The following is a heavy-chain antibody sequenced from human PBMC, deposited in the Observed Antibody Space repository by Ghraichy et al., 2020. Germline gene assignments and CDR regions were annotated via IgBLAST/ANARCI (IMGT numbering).Heavy chain of an antibody. V-gene: IGHV3-23*01. Sequence: GGSLRLSCAASGFTFSSYAMSWVRQAPGKGLEWVSAISGSGGSTYYADSVKGRFTISRDNSKNTLYLQMNSLRAEDTAVYYCAKDPTDITILPWGNFDYWGQGTLVTVSS. D-gene: IGHD3-3*01. CDR2: ISGSGGST. CDR1: GFTFSSYA. J-gene: IGHJ4*02. CDR3: AKDPTDITILPWGNFDY.